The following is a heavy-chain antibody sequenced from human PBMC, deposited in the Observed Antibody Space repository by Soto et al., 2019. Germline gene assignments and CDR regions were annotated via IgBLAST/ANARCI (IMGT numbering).Heavy chain of an antibody. J-gene: IGHJ4*02. CDR1: GFTFSSSA. V-gene: IGHV3-23*01. CDR3: AKGGGGSWYQE. Sequence: EVQLLESGGGLVQLGGSLRLSCAASGFTFSSSAMSWVRQAPGKGLEWVSAISSGYSTYYADSVKGRFTISRDNSKGTLYLQINPLRAGDPALYYCAKGGGGSWYQEWGQGTLVTVSS. CDR2: ISSGYST. D-gene: IGHD6-13*01.